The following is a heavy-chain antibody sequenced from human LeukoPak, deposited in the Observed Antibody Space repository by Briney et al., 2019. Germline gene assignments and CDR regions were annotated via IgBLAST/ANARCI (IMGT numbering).Heavy chain of an antibody. CDR3: AKDSGITMIVVADFDY. D-gene: IGHD3-22*01. Sequence: GGSLRLSCAASGFTFNDYSLHWVRQAPGKGLEWVAVISYDGSIKYYVDSVKGRFTISRDNSKNTLYLQMNSLRAEDTAVYYCAKDSGITMIVVADFDYWGQGTLVTVSS. CDR2: ISYDGSIK. V-gene: IGHV3-30-3*01. J-gene: IGHJ4*02. CDR1: GFTFNDYS.